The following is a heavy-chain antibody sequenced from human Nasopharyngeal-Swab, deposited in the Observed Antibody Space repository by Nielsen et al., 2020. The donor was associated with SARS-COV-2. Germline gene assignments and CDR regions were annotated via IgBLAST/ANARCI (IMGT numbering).Heavy chain of an antibody. V-gene: IGHV4-59*01. D-gene: IGHD6-6*01. CDR3: ARGGSSSELFDY. CDR2: IYYSGDT. J-gene: IGHJ4*02. CDR1: GGSIIPFY. Sequence: GSLRLSCTVSGGSIIPFYWSWIRRPPGKAPEWVGFIYYSGDTNYNPSLKSRVTISLDRSKSQSSLNLSSVTAADTAVYYCARGGSSSELFDYWGQGTLVTVSS.